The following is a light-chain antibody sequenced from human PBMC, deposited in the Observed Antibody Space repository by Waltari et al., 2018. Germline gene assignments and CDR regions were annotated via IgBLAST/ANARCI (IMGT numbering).Light chain of an antibody. CDR1: QSVGGSY. J-gene: IGKJ1*01. Sequence: EIVLTQSPGTLSLSPGERATLSCRASQSVGGSYIAWYQQKPGQAPRLLLHGASTRPTAIPDRFSGSESGTDFTLTISRLEPEDFAVYYCQQYGSSLWTFGQGTKVEIK. V-gene: IGKV3-20*01. CDR3: QQYGSSLWT. CDR2: GAS.